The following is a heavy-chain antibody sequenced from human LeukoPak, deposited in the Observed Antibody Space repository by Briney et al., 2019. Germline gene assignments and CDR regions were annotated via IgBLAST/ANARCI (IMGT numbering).Heavy chain of an antibody. D-gene: IGHD3-3*01. CDR1: GFTFSSYG. J-gene: IGHJ4*02. CDR3: AKDRFTIFGVVIPSTWYFDY. CDR2: IRYDGSNK. Sequence: QPGGSLRLSCAASGFTFSSYGMHWVRHAPGKGLEWVAFIRYDGSNKYYADSVKGRFTISRDNSKNTLYLQMNSLRAEDTAVYYCAKDRFTIFGVVIPSTWYFDYWGQGTLVTVSS. V-gene: IGHV3-30*02.